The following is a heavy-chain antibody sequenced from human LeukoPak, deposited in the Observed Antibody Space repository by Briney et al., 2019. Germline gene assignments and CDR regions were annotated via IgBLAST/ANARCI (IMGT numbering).Heavy chain of an antibody. Sequence: VSGGSISSXXXXXGGIXQPPGXXXEWIASIYYSGSTYYNPSLKSRVTVSLDTSKNQFSLKLSSVTAADTAVYYCARAPGAALDWGQGTLVTVSS. CDR2: IYYSGST. J-gene: IGHJ4*02. V-gene: IGHV4-39*07. D-gene: IGHD2-15*01. CDR1: GGSISSXXXX. CDR3: ARAPGAALD.